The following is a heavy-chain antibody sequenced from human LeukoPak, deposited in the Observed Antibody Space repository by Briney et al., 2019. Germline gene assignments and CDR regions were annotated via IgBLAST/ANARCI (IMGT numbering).Heavy chain of an antibody. CDR1: GYTFTGYY. CDR3: ARGSAVVTTYRGGNWFDP. Sequence: ASVKVSCKASGYTFTGYYMHWVRQAPGQGLEWMGWINPNSGGTNYAQKFQGRVTMTRDTSISTVYMELSRLRSDDTAVYYCARGSAVVTTYRGGNWFDPWGQGTLVTVSS. CDR2: INPNSGGT. V-gene: IGHV1-2*02. D-gene: IGHD5-18*01. J-gene: IGHJ5*02.